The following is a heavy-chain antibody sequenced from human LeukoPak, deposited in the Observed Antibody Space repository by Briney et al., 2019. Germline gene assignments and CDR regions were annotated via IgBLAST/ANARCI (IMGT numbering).Heavy chain of an antibody. CDR2: IYNDGGT. D-gene: IGHD3-9*01. CDR3: ARLYYDILTAIRN. CDR1: GFTVRSNY. Sequence: GGSLRLSCAASGFTVRSNYMSWVRQAPGKGLEWVSIIYNDGGTCYADSVKGRFTISRDNSKNTLFLQMNSLRAEDTAVYFCARLYYDILTAIRNWGQGTLVTVSS. V-gene: IGHV3-53*01. J-gene: IGHJ4*02.